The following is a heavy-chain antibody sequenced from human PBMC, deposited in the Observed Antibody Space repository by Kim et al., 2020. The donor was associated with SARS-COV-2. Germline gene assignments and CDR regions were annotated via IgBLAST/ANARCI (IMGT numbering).Heavy chain of an antibody. Sequence: ASVKVSCKVSGYTLNELAIHWVRQAPGKGPEWMGGIDHVDGEAKYAPKLQGRVSVTEDISSNTIYMELSSLRSEDTALYYCATDVGRYFGLSTFHPFNLWGQGTLVTVSS. CDR1: GYTLNELA. CDR3: ATDVGRYFGLSTFHPFNL. D-gene: IGHD3-10*01. J-gene: IGHJ3*01. CDR2: IDHVDGEA. V-gene: IGHV1-24*01.